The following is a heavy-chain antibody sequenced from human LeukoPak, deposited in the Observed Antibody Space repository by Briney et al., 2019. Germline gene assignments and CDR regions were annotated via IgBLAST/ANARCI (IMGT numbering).Heavy chain of an antibody. CDR1: GFTFSSFE. Sequence: GGSLRLSCAASGFTFSSFEMNWVRLAPGKGLEWLSHISIASTTYYADSVKGRFTISRDNAKNSLYLQMNSLRAEDTALYYCAREVITDAFDIWGQGTMVTVSS. CDR2: ISIASTT. V-gene: IGHV3-48*03. D-gene: IGHD3-16*01. J-gene: IGHJ3*02. CDR3: AREVITDAFDI.